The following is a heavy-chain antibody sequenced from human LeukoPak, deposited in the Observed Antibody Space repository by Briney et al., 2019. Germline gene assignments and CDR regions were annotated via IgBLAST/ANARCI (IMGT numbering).Heavy chain of an antibody. D-gene: IGHD2-2*01. J-gene: IGHJ4*02. CDR1: GFTFSNAW. CDR3: TTDIVVVPAARL. Sequence: GGSLRLSCAASGFTFSNAWMCWVRQAPGKGLEWVGRIKSKTDGGTTDYAAPVKGRFTISRDDSKNTLYLQMNSLKTEDTAVYYCTTDIVVVPAARLWGQGTLVTVSS. V-gene: IGHV3-15*01. CDR2: IKSKTDGGTT.